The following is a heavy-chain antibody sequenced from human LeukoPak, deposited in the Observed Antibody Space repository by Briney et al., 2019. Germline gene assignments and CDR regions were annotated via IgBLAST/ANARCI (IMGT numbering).Heavy chain of an antibody. V-gene: IGHV3-30*03. CDR3: AGGPYRWLQLPDGKGAFDI. D-gene: IGHD5-24*01. CDR2: ISYDGSNK. CDR1: GFTFSSYS. Sequence: GGSLRLSCAASGFTFSSYSMNWVRQAPGKGLEWVAVISYDGSNKYYADSVKGRFTISRDNSKNTLYLQMNSLRAEDTAVYYCAGGPYRWLQLPDGKGAFDIWGQGTMVTVSS. J-gene: IGHJ3*02.